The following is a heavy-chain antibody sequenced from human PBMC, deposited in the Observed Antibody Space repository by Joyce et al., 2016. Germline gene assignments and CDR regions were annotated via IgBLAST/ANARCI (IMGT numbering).Heavy chain of an antibody. CDR2: ITPVVGVA. Sequence: VQLVQSGAEVKKPGSSVKVSCKVSGGNFYDYTITWVRQAPGQGLEGMGRITPVVGVANYARKFRGRVALTADKSTATAYLELNSLRLDDTAMFFCTRGRIEYSKTFNAYDIWGQGTMVTVSS. D-gene: IGHD2/OR15-2a*01. CDR1: GGNFYDYT. J-gene: IGHJ3*02. V-gene: IGHV1-69*04. CDR3: TRGRIEYSKTFNAYDI.